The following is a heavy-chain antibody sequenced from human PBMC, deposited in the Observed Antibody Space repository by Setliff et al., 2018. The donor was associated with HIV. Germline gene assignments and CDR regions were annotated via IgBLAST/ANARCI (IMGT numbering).Heavy chain of an antibody. J-gene: IGHJ4*02. CDR2: INPGDSET. CDR3: ARHDGIAAPGTTVPFDY. V-gene: IGHV5-51*01. D-gene: IGHD6-13*01. Sequence: GESLKISCKGSGYSFTNYWIGWVRQMPGKGLEWMGIINPGDSETRYNPPFQGQVTISADKSITTAYLQWSGLKASDTAMYYCARHDGIAAPGTTVPFDYWGQGTLVTVSS. CDR1: GYSFTNYW.